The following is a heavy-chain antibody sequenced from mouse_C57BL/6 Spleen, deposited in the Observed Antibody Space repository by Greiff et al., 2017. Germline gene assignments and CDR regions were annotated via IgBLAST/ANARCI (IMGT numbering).Heavy chain of an antibody. CDR1: GFTFSSYA. Sequence: EVQRVESGEGLVKPGGSLKLSCAASGFTFSSYAMSWVRQTPEKRLEWVAYISSGGDYIYYADTVKGRFTISRTNARNTLYLQMSSLKSEETAMYYCTRHGVVATDYFDYWGQGTTLTVSS. CDR3: TRHGVVATDYFDY. V-gene: IGHV5-9-1*02. CDR2: ISSGGDYI. D-gene: IGHD1-1*01. J-gene: IGHJ2*01.